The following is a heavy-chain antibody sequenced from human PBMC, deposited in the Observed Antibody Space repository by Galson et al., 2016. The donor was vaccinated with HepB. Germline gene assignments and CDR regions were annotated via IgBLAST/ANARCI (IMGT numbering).Heavy chain of an antibody. V-gene: IGHV3-15*07. J-gene: IGHJ5*02. D-gene: IGHD3-3*01. CDR3: TTALRITPFRVVTVRFRSWFDP. CDR2: IISKSDGGTI. CDR1: GFTFSNAW. Sequence: SLRLSCAASGFTFSNAWMNWVRQAPGKGLEWVGRIISKSDGGTIDYAAPVKGRFTISRDDSKNTLYLQMNSLKTEDTAVYYCTTALRITPFRVVTVRFRSWFDPWGQGTLVTVSS.